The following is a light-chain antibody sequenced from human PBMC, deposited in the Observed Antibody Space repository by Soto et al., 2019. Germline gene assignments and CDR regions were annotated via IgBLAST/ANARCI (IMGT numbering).Light chain of an antibody. V-gene: IGLV3-21*04. CDR2: YDG. CDR1: TIGSKT. Sequence: SYELTQPPSVSVAPGQTARLTCGGNTIGSKTVHWYQQKPGQAPVLVIYYDGDRPSGIPALFSGSNSGNTATLTISRVEAGDEAYYYCQVWDNGSDHVVFGGGTKLTVL. J-gene: IGLJ3*02. CDR3: QVWDNGSDHVV.